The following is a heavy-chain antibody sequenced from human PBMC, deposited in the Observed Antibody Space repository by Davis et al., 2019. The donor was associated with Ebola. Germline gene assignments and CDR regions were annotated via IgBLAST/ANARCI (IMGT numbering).Heavy chain of an antibody. CDR2: IIPILGIA. CDR1: GGTFSSYA. J-gene: IGHJ6*02. D-gene: IGHD6-19*01. V-gene: IGHV1-69*04. Sequence: AASAKVSCKASGGTFSSYAISWVRQPPGQGLEWMGRIIPILGIANYAQKFQGRVTITADKSTSTAYMELSSLRSEDTAVYYCAREGAVAAHYYYGMDVWGQGTTVTVSS. CDR3: AREGAVAAHYYYGMDV.